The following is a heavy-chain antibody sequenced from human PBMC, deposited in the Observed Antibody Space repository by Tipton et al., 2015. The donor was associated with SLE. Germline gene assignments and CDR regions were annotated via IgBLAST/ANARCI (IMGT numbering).Heavy chain of an antibody. D-gene: IGHD1-26*01. J-gene: IGHJ3*02. CDR3: ARDGAGDAFDI. V-gene: IGHV4-61*09. CDR2: IYTSGST. CDR1: GGSISSGNY. Sequence: TLSLTCTVSGGSISSGNYWSWIRQPAGKGLEWIGYIYTSGSTNYNPSLKSRVTISVDTSKNQFSLKLSSVTAADTAVYYCARDGAGDAFDIWGQGTMVTVSS.